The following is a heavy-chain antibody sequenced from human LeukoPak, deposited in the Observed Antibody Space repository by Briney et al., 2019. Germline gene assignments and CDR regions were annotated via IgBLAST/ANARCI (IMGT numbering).Heavy chain of an antibody. V-gene: IGHV3-21*01. CDR2: ISSSSSYI. Sequence: GGSLRLSCAASGFTFSSYSMNWVRQAPGKGLEWVSSISSSSSYIYYADSVKGRFTISRDNAKNSLYLQMNNLRAEDTAVYYCAREGQWLAFDYWGQGTLVTVSP. D-gene: IGHD6-19*01. CDR3: AREGQWLAFDY. CDR1: GFTFSSYS. J-gene: IGHJ4*02.